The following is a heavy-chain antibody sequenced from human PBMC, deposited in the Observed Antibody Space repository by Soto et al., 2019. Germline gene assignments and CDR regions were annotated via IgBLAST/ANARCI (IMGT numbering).Heavy chain of an antibody. J-gene: IGHJ6*02. V-gene: IGHV4-30-4*02. Sequence: PSETLSLTCTVSGGSISSGDYYWSWIRQPPGKGLEWIGYIYYSGSTYYNPSLKSRVTISVDTSKNQFSLKLSSVTAADTAVYYCARDYPYYDILTGYSSYGMDVWGQGTTVTVSS. D-gene: IGHD3-9*01. CDR2: IYYSGST. CDR1: GGSISSGDYY. CDR3: ARDYPYYDILTGYSSYGMDV.